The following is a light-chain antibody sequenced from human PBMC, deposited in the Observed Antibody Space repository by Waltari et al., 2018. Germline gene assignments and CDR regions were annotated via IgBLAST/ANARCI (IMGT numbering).Light chain of an antibody. J-gene: IGKJ4*01. CDR2: WAS. Sequence: DIVMSQSPDSLAVSLGDRATINCKSSQSVLYSSNNKNYLAWYQQKPGQPPKLLIYWASTRESGVPDRFSGSGSGTDFTLTISSLQAEDVAIYYCQHYYTTPITFGGGTKVEIK. CDR3: QHYYTTPIT. V-gene: IGKV4-1*01. CDR1: QSVLYSSNNKNY.